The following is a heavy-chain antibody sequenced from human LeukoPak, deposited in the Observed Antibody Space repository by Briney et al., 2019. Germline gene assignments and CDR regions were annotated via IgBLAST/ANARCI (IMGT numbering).Heavy chain of an antibody. J-gene: IGHJ4*02. V-gene: IGHV1-18*01. CDR3: ARDPSSSSWPPFDY. CDR1: GYTFTSYG. D-gene: IGHD6-13*01. CDR2: FSAYNGNT. Sequence: ASVKVSCKASGYTFTSYGISWVRQAPGQGLEWMGWFSAYNGNTNYAQKLQGRVTMTTDTSTSTAYMELRSLRSDDTAVYYCARDPSSSSWPPFDYWGQGTLVTVSS.